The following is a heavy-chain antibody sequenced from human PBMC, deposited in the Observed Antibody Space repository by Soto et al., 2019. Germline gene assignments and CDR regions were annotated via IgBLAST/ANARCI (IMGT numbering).Heavy chain of an antibody. D-gene: IGHD3-10*01. CDR2: VSHDGNNE. Sequence: EQLVESGGGVVQPGRSLRLSCAASGFTFSDYTMNWVRQSPGKGLEWVAVVSHDGNNEYYAASVKGRFTISRDNSKNASCLHVGTLRAEDTAVYYCAREQESVNWGGRSCLFYRGMDVWGQGTTVTVSS. J-gene: IGHJ6*02. V-gene: IGHV3-30*14. CDR1: GFTFSDYT. CDR3: AREQESVNWGGRSCLFYRGMDV.